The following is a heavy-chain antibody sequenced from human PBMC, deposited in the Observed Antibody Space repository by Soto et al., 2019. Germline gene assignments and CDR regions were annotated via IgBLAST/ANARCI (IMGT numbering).Heavy chain of an antibody. CDR1: GYTFTSYD. Sequence: QVQLVQSGAEVKKPGASVKVSCKASGYTFTSYDINWVRQATGQGLEWMGWMNPNSGNTGYAQKFKGRVTMTRNTSISTAYMELSSLRSEDTAVYYCARYYSGSYSYYYYYYGMDVWGQGTTVTVSS. D-gene: IGHD1-26*01. V-gene: IGHV1-8*01. J-gene: IGHJ6*02. CDR3: ARYYSGSYSYYYYYYGMDV. CDR2: MNPNSGNT.